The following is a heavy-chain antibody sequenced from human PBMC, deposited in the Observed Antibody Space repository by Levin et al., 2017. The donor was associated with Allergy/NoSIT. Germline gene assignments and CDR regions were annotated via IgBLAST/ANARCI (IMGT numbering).Heavy chain of an antibody. J-gene: IGHJ4*02. V-gene: IGHV4-59*01. Sequence: PSETLSLTCTVSGGSISSYYWSWIRQPPGKGLEWIGYIYYSGSTNYNPSLKSRVTISVDTSKNQFSLKLSSVTAADTAVYYCAGGSYRYTRDYWGQGTLVTVSS. CDR3: AGGSYRYTRDY. D-gene: IGHD3-16*02. CDR2: IYYSGST. CDR1: GGSISSYY.